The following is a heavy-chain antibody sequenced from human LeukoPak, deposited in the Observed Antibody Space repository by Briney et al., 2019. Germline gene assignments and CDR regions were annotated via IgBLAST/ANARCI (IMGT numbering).Heavy chain of an antibody. CDR3: ARDLYTSTWSAAGY. Sequence: SETLSLTCTVSVGSISSSFYWVRIRQPPGKGLDWIGSISYRGSTNYNPSLKSRVTISVDTSKKQFSLKLISVTATDTAVYFCARDLYTSTWSAAGYWGQGTLVTVSS. D-gene: IGHD6-13*01. V-gene: IGHV4-39*01. J-gene: IGHJ4*02. CDR2: ISYRGST. CDR1: VGSISSSFY.